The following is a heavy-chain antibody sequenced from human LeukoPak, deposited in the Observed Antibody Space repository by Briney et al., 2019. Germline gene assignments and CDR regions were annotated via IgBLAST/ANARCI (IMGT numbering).Heavy chain of an antibody. Sequence: SVKVSCKASGGTFSSYAISWVRQAPGQGLEWMGRIIPIFGTANYAQKFQGRVTITTDESTSTAYLELSSLRSEDTAVYYCASSYYYLGVWFDPWGQGTLVTVSS. J-gene: IGHJ5*02. CDR3: ASSYYYLGVWFDP. D-gene: IGHD3-22*01. V-gene: IGHV1-69*05. CDR2: IIPIFGTA. CDR1: GGTFSSYA.